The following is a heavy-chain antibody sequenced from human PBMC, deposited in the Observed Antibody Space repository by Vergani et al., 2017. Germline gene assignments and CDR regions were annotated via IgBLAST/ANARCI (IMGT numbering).Heavy chain of an antibody. J-gene: IGHJ5*01. V-gene: IGHV3-74*03. CDR3: ARARCIETCYMSNWLDS. CDR2: IKSDGSIT. D-gene: IGHD3-9*01. CDR1: GFSFNSYW. Sequence: DVHLAESGGGFFQPGGSLRLSCSASGFSFNSYWMHWVRQVQGKGLLWVSRIKSDGSITAYADSVKGRFTISRDNAQNTLYLQMNSLRVEDTGVYYCARARCIETCYMSNWLDSWGQGTLVTVSS.